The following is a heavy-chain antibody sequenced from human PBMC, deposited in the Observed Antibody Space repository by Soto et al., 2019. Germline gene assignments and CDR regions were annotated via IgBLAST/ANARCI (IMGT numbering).Heavy chain of an antibody. CDR3: AVAYGSDISCYKLLASYY. V-gene: IGHV1-2*02. CDR2: INPDSGGT. CDR1: GYTFTGYY. J-gene: IGHJ4*02. D-gene: IGHD3-10*01. Sequence: APVKVSCKASGYTFTGYYIHWVRQAPGQGLEWMGWINPDSGGTNYAQKFQGRVTMTRGTSMTTADMEMRSCETDDKAVYYCAVAYGSDISCYKLLASYYWGQGTRVTVSS.